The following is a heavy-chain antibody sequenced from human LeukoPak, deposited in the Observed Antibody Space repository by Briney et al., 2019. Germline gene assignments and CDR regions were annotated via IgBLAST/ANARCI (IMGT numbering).Heavy chain of an antibody. V-gene: IGHV1-8*01. D-gene: IGHD4-17*01. CDR2: MNPNSGNT. J-gene: IGHJ4*02. Sequence: ASVKVSCKASGYTFTSYDINWVRQATGQGLEWMGWMNPNSGNTGYAQKFQGRVTMTRNTSISTAYMELSSLRSEDTAVYYCARLLGDYGAPLDYGAPLDYWGQGTLVTVSS. CDR1: GYTFTSYD. CDR3: ARLLGDYGAPLDYGAPLDY.